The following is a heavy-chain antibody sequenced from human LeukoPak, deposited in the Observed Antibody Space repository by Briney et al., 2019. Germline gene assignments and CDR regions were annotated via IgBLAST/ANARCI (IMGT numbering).Heavy chain of an antibody. CDR3: VRRAGGYSHPYDY. CDR2: ISSSSSYI. D-gene: IGHD4-23*01. V-gene: IGHV3-21*04. J-gene: IGHJ4*02. CDR1: GFTFSSYN. Sequence: PGGSLRLSCAASGFTFSSYNMNWVRQAPGKGLEWVSSISSSSSYIYYADSVKGRFTISRDNAKNSLYLQMNSLRAEDTAVYYCVRRAGGYSHPYDYWGQGTLATVSS.